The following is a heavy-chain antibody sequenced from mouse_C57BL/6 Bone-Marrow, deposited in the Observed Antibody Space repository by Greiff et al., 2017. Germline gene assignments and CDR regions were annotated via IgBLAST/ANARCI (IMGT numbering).Heavy chain of an antibody. J-gene: IGHJ3*01. CDR1: GYAFTNYL. D-gene: IGHD3-2*02. V-gene: IGHV1-54*01. CDR2: INPGSGGT. Sequence: QVQLQQSGAELVRPGTSVKVSCKASGYAFTNYLIEWVKQRPGQGLEWIGVINPGSGGTNYNEKFKGKATLTADKSSSTAYMQLSSLPSEDSAVXFCARSGQFRLRRFAYGGQGTLVTVSA. CDR3: ARSGQFRLRRFAY.